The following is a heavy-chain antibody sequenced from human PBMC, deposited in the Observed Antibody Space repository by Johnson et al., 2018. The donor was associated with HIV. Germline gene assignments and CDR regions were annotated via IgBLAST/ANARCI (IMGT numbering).Heavy chain of an antibody. V-gene: IGHV3-23*04. Sequence: EVQVVESGGGLVQPGRSLRLSCAASGFTFDDYAMHWVRQAPGKGLEWVSAISGSGGSTYYADSVKGRFTISRDNSKNTLYLQMNSLRAEDTALYYCVRDRWLQLGAFDIWGQGTLVTVSS. CDR2: ISGSGGST. J-gene: IGHJ3*02. CDR3: VRDRWLQLGAFDI. D-gene: IGHD5-24*01. CDR1: GFTFDDYA.